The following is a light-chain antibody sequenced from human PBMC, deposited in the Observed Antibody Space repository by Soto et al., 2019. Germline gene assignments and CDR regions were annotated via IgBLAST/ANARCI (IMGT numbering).Light chain of an antibody. Sequence: EIVLTQSPGTLSLSPGERATLSCRASQSVSSSYLAWYQQKPGQAPRLLIYGASSRATGIPDRFSGSGSGTDFTLTISSLEAEDFAVYYCQQRSNWPQLTFGGGTKVDIK. CDR1: QSVSSSY. V-gene: IGKV3D-20*02. CDR2: GAS. CDR3: QQRSNWPQLT. J-gene: IGKJ4*01.